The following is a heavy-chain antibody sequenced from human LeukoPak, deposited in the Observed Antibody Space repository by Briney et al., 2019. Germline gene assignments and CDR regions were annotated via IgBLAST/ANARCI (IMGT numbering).Heavy chain of an antibody. Sequence: SETRSLTCTVSGYSISSGYYWGWIRQPPGKGLEWIWSTYHSGSTYYNPSLKSRVTISVDTSKNQFSLKLSSVTAADTAVYYCARVSARTIFGVVIINWFDPWGQGTLVTVSS. D-gene: IGHD3-3*01. J-gene: IGHJ5*02. CDR2: TYHSGST. CDR1: GYSISSGYY. CDR3: ARVSARTIFGVVIINWFDP. V-gene: IGHV4-38-2*02.